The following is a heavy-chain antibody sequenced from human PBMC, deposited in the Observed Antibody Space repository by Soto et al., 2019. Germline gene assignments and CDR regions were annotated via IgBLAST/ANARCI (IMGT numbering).Heavy chain of an antibody. CDR3: ARGGLVLRFLEWFRSYYYYGMDV. CDR1: GYTFTGYY. CDR2: INPNSGGT. Sequence: GASVKVSCKASGYTFTGYYMHWVRQAPGQGLEWMGWINPNSGGTNYAQKYQGWVTMTRDTSISTAYMELSRLRSDDTAVYYCARGGLVLRFLEWFRSYYYYGMDVWGQGTTVTV. V-gene: IGHV1-2*04. D-gene: IGHD3-3*01. J-gene: IGHJ6*02.